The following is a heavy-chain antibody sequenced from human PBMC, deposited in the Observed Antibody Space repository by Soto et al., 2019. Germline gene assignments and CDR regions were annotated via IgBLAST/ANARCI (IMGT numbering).Heavy chain of an antibody. V-gene: IGHV4-4*02. J-gene: IGHJ6*02. CDR1: GGSISSSNW. CDR2: IYHSGST. CDR3: ARVSGSYYYGMDV. Sequence: QVQLQESGPGLVKPSRTLSLTCAVSGGSISSSNWWCWVRQPPGKGREWIGEIYHSGSTNYNPSLKSRVTISVDKSKSQFSLKLSSVTAADTAVYYCARVSGSYYYGMDVWGQGTTVTVSS.